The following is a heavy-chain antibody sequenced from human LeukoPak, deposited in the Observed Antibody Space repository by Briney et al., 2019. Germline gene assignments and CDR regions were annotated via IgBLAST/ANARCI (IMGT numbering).Heavy chain of an antibody. J-gene: IGHJ4*02. Sequence: GGSLRLSCAASGFTFSDYYMTWIRQPPGKGLEWISYISSSGSTLDYADSVKGRFTISRDNAKNSVSLQMNSLRAEDTAVYYCARSEKNYDFWTGEDYWGQGTLVTVSS. CDR2: ISSSGSTL. CDR3: ARSEKNYDFWTGEDY. V-gene: IGHV3-11*04. D-gene: IGHD3-3*01. CDR1: GFTFSDYY.